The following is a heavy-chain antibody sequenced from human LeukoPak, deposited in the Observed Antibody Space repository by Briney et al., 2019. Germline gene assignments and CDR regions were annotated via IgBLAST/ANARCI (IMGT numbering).Heavy chain of an antibody. Sequence: GGSLRLSCAASGFTFSSYAMSWVRQAPGKGLEWVSAITASGDSTFYPDSVKGRFTISRDNSKNTLYLQMNSLRAEDTALYYCAVHFGFLAGYYTDLGYWGQGTLVTVSS. V-gene: IGHV3-23*01. CDR2: ITASGDST. J-gene: IGHJ4*02. D-gene: IGHD3/OR15-3a*01. CDR1: GFTFSSYA. CDR3: AVHFGFLAGYYTDLGY.